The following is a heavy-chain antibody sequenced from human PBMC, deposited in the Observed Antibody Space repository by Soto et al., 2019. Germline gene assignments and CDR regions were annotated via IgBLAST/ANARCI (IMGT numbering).Heavy chain of an antibody. D-gene: IGHD6-19*01. Sequence: EVQLVESGGGLVKPGGSLRLSCAASGFIFSSYSMNWVRQAPGKGLEWVSSISSSSSYIYYADSVKGRFTISRDNAKNSLYLQMNSLRAEDTAVYYCARASRIEWLVHNWFDPWGQGTLVTVSS. V-gene: IGHV3-21*01. CDR3: ARASRIEWLVHNWFDP. J-gene: IGHJ5*02. CDR1: GFIFSSYS. CDR2: ISSSSSYI.